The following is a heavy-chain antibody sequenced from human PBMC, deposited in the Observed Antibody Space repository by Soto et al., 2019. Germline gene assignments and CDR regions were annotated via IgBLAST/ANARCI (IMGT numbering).Heavy chain of an antibody. CDR1: GFTFDDYT. CDR2: ISWDGGST. CDR3: GKDQQRVGYHYYYGMDV. Sequence: GSLRLSCAASGFTFDDYTMHWVRQAPGKGLEWVSLISWDGGSTYYADSVKGRFTISRDNSKNSLYLQMNSLRTEDTALYYCGKDQQRVGYHYYYGMDVWGQGTTVTVSS. V-gene: IGHV3-43*01. D-gene: IGHD6-13*01. J-gene: IGHJ6*02.